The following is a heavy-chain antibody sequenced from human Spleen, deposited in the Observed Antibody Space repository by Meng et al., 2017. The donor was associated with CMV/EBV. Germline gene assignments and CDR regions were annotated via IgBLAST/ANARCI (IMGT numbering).Heavy chain of an antibody. Sequence: GESLKISCKGSGYSFTNYWIGWVRQMPGKGLEWMGIIYPGDSDTRYSPSFHGQVTTSADKSISTAYLQWSSLKASDTAMYYCASTLNYYDSSGYPYYYYGMDVWGQGTTVTVSS. CDR2: IYPGDSDT. CDR3: ASTLNYYDSSGYPYYYYGMDV. D-gene: IGHD3-22*01. J-gene: IGHJ6*02. CDR1: GYSFTNYW. V-gene: IGHV5-51*01.